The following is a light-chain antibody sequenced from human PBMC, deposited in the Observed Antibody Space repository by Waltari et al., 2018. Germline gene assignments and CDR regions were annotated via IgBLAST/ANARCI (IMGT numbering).Light chain of an antibody. J-gene: IGLJ1*01. V-gene: IGLV1-44*01. CDR1: SSNIGSHT. CDR2: SNN. Sequence: QSVLTQPPSASGTPGHRVTISCSGSSSNIGSHTVNWYQQLPGTAPKLLISSNNQRPSGVPDRLSGSKAGTSGSLAISGVQSEDEADYYCAAWDGSLNGYVFGTGTKVTVL. CDR3: AAWDGSLNGYV.